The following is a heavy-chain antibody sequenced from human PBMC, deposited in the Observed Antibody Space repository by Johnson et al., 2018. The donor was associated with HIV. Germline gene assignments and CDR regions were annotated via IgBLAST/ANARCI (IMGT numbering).Heavy chain of an antibody. Sequence: MGWVRQAPGKGLEWISVIYSGGDTYYADSVRGRFTISRDNSKNTLYLQMNSLRAEDTALYYCAKKALGDVDAFDIWGQGTMVTVSS. J-gene: IGHJ3*02. CDR2: IYSGGDT. CDR3: AKKALGDVDAFDI. D-gene: IGHD2-21*02. V-gene: IGHV3-66*02.